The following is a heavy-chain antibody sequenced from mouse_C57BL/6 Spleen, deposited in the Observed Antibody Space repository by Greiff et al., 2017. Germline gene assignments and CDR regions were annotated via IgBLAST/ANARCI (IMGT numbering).Heavy chain of an antibody. CDR3: ARKGNYDYGSSPHWYFDV. V-gene: IGHV1-52*01. CDR1: GYTFTSYW. J-gene: IGHJ1*03. CDR2: IDPSDSET. D-gene: IGHD1-1*01. Sequence: QVQLQQPGTELVKPGASVKLSCKASGYTFTSYWMHWVKQRPIQGLEWIGNIDPSDSETHYNQKFKDKATLTVDKSSSTAYMQLSSLTSEDSAVYYCARKGNYDYGSSPHWYFDVWGTGTTVTVSS.